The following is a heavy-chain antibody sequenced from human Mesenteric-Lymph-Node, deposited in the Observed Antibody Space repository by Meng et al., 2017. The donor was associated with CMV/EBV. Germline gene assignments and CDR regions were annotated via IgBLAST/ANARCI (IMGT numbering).Heavy chain of an antibody. CDR2: INPNSCVS. CDR1: GYTFTDYY. Sequence: QGQLVQSRAECGKRGASLMVSCKSSGYTFTDYYIHWVRQAPGQGLEWMGRINPNSCVSNSALNFQGRVTMTRDTSLSTAYMELGRPTSTATAFYYCARDNVNPEGFDPWGQGTLVTVSS. D-gene: IGHD2/OR15-2a*01. J-gene: IGHJ5*02. V-gene: IGHV1-2*06. CDR3: ARDNVNPEGFDP.